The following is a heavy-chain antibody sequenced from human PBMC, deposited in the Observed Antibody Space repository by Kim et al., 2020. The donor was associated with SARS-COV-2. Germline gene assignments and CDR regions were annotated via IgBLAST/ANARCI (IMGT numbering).Heavy chain of an antibody. D-gene: IGHD6-13*01. CDR3: AKDWDSSSWYRGFDY. Sequence: DSVKGRFTISRDNAKNSLYLQMNSLRAEDTALYYCAKDWDSSSWYRGFDYWGQGTLVTVSS. V-gene: IGHV3-9*01. J-gene: IGHJ4*02.